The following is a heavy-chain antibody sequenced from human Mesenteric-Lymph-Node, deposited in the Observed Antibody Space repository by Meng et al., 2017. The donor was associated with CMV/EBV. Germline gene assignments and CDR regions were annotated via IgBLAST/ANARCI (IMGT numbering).Heavy chain of an antibody. CDR1: GGSFSGYY. J-gene: IGHJ4*02. Sequence: CAVYGGSFSGYYWSWIRQPPGKGLEWIGEINHSGSTNYNPSLKSRVTISVDTSKNQFSLKLSSVTAADTAVYYCARGITIYPPYYFDYWGQGTPVTVS. CDR2: INHSGST. V-gene: IGHV4-34*01. CDR3: ARGITIYPPYYFDY. D-gene: IGHD3-9*01.